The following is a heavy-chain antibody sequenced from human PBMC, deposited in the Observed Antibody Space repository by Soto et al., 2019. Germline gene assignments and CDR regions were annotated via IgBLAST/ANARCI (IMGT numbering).Heavy chain of an antibody. V-gene: IGHV4-39*01. CDR3: ARRGYSGYGAGDYFDY. D-gene: IGHD5-12*01. CDR2: IYYTGST. Sequence: ASETLSLTCTVSGGSISSSSYYWGWIRQPPGKGLEWIGSIYYTGSTYYNPSLKSRVTISVDTSKNQFSLKLSSVTAADTAVYYCARRGYSGYGAGDYFDYWGQGTLVTVSS. CDR1: GGSISSSSYY. J-gene: IGHJ4*02.